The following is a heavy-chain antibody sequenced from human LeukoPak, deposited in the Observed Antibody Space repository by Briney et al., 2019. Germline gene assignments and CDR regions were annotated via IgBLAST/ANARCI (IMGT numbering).Heavy chain of an antibody. CDR3: ARDPAGTTAIDY. J-gene: IGHJ4*02. V-gene: IGHV3-21*01. CDR1: GFTFSSYS. CDR2: ISSSSSYI. Sequence: GGSLGLSCAASGFTFSSYSMNWVRQAPGKGLEWVSSISSSSSYIYYADSVKGRFTISRDNAKNSLYLQMNSLRAEDTAVYYCARDPAGTTAIDYWGQGTLVTVSS. D-gene: IGHD1-7*01.